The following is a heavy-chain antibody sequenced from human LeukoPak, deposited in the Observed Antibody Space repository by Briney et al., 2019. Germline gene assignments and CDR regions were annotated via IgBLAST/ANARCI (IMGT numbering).Heavy chain of an antibody. CDR2: IFTGGST. V-gene: IGHV4-59*01. CDR3: TRHRKYDTDAFDI. D-gene: IGHD3-22*01. Sequence: PSETLSLTCTVSGGSISSYYWSWIRQPPGQGLEWIGYIFTGGSTNYNPSLKSRVTMSVDTSKNQFSLKLTSVTAADTALYYCTRHRKYDTDAFDIWGQGTMVTVSS. CDR1: GGSISSYY. J-gene: IGHJ3*02.